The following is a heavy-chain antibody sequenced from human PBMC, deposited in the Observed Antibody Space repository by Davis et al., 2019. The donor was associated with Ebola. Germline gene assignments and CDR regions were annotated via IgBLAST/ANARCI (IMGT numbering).Heavy chain of an antibody. CDR3: ATLSLGYCSSTSCYAGYGMDV. J-gene: IGHJ6*02. Sequence: PGGSLRLSCAASGFTFSSYSMNWVRQAPGKGLEWVAVIWYDGSNKYYADSVKGRFTISRDNSKNTLYLQMNSLRAEDTAVYYCATLSLGYCSSTSCYAGYGMDVWGQGTTVTVSS. CDR1: GFTFSSYS. V-gene: IGHV3-33*08. CDR2: IWYDGSNK. D-gene: IGHD2-2*01.